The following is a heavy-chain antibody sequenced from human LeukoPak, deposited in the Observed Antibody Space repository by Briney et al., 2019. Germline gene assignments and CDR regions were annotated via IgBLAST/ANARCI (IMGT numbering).Heavy chain of an antibody. CDR3: ARFSDPERTSHYD. CDR1: GYTFTSYG. J-gene: IGHJ4*02. CDR2: ISVYNGNT. Sequence: GASVKVSCKASGYTFTSYGISWVRQAPGQGLEWMGWISVYNGNTNYAQKLQGRVTMTTDTSTSTAYMELSSLRSEDTAVYYCARFSDPERTSHYDWGQGTLVTVSS. V-gene: IGHV1-18*01. D-gene: IGHD2-2*01.